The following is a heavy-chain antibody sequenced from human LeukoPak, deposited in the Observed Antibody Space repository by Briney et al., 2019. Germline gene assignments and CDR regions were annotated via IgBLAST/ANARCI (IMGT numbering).Heavy chain of an antibody. Sequence: SETLSPTCTVSGGSISSYYWSWIRQPAGKGLEWIGRIYTSGITNYNPSLKSRVTMSVDTSKKQFSLKLSSVTAADTAVYYCAKDGYSSSMDVWGKGTTVTVSS. V-gene: IGHV4-4*07. J-gene: IGHJ6*03. D-gene: IGHD6-13*01. CDR3: AKDGYSSSMDV. CDR1: GGSISSYY. CDR2: IYTSGIT.